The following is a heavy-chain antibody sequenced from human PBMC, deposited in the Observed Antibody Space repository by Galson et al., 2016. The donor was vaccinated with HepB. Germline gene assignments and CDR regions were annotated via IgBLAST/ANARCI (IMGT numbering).Heavy chain of an antibody. CDR1: GYTLTELS. CDR2: FDPEDGET. CDR3: ATDMRSGIVATISYAFDI. V-gene: IGHV1-24*01. D-gene: IGHD5-12*01. J-gene: IGHJ3*02. Sequence: SVKVSCKVSGYTLTELSMHWVRQAPGKGLEWMGGFDPEDGETIYAQKFQGRVTMTEDTSTDTAYMELSSLRSEDTAVYYCATDMRSGIVATISYAFDIWGPGTVLTVSS.